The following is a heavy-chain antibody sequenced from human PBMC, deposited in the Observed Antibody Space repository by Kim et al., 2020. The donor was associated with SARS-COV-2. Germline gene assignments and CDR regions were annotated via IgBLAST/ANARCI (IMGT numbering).Heavy chain of an antibody. CDR3: ARHYAAVGSGSDPTHHYYYYGMEV. J-gene: IGHJ6*02. D-gene: IGHD3-10*01. V-gene: IGHV5-10-1*01. CDR2: IDPSDSYT. Sequence: GESLKISCKGSGYSFTSYWISWVRQMPGKGLEWMGRIDPSDSYTNYSPSFQGHVTISADKSISTAYLQWSSLKASDTAMYYCARHYAAVGSGSDPTHHYYYYGMEVWGQGTTVTVSS. CDR1: GYSFTSYW.